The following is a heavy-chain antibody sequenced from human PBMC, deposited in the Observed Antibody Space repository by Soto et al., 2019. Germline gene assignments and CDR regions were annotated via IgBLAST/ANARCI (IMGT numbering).Heavy chain of an antibody. CDR2: ISGSGGST. CDR1: GFTFSSYA. J-gene: IGHJ6*02. CDR3: AKHNSPYDFWSGYVYGMGV. Sequence: GGSLRLSCAASGFTFSSYAMSWVRQAPGKGLEWVSAISGSGGSTYYADSVKGRFTISRDNSKNTLYLQMNSLRAEDTAVYYCAKHNSPYDFWSGYVYGMGVWGQGTTVTVSS. V-gene: IGHV3-23*01. D-gene: IGHD3-3*01.